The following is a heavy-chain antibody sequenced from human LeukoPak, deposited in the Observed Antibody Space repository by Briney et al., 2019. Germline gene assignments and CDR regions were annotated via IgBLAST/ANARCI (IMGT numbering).Heavy chain of an antibody. CDR1: GVSISSYY. CDR3: ARDRGVFHDSSGIDY. CDR2: IYTSGST. J-gene: IGHJ4*02. D-gene: IGHD3-22*01. Sequence: PSETLSLTCTVSGVSISSYYWSWIRQPAGKGLEWIGRIYTSGSTNYNPSLKSRVTMSVDTSKNQFSLKLSSVTAADTAVYYCARDRGVFHDSSGIDYWGQGTLVTVSS. V-gene: IGHV4-4*07.